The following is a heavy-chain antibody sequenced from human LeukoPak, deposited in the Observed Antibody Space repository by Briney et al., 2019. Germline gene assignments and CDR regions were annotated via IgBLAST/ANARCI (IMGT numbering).Heavy chain of an antibody. Sequence: GGSLRLSCVVSGLTFGNAWMSWVRQAPGKGLEWVGRIKSKNVGETTEYAAPVQGRFTISRDDSKNTVYLQMRSLKTEDTAVYYCNTGPGNSGYWGQGTLVTVSS. V-gene: IGHV3-15*01. CDR2: IKSKNVGETT. CDR1: GLTFGNAW. D-gene: IGHD4-23*01. CDR3: NTGPGNSGY. J-gene: IGHJ4*02.